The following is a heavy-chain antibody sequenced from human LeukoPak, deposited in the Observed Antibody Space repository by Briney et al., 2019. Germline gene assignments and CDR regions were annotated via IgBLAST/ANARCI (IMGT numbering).Heavy chain of an antibody. J-gene: IGHJ4*02. CDR2: INPNSGGT. D-gene: IGHD3-9*01. Sequence: ASVKVSCKASGYTFTGYYMHWVRQAPGQGLEWMGRINPNSGGTNYAQKFQGRVTMTRDTSISTTYMELSRLRSDDTAVYYCARVPDLTGLDYWGQGTLVTVSS. CDR1: GYTFTGYY. CDR3: ARVPDLTGLDY. V-gene: IGHV1-2*06.